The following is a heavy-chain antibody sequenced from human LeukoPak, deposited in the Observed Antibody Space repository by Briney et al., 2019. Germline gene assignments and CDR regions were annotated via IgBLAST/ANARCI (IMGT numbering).Heavy chain of an antibody. CDR3: ARELYMDV. V-gene: IGHV3-21*01. J-gene: IGHJ6*03. Sequence: PGGSLRLSCAASGFTFSSYDMHWVRQAPGKGLEWVSYISSGSTYIYYADSMKGRFTVSGDNVENSLFLQMNSLRAEDTAVYYCARELYMDVWDKGTTVTVSS. CDR1: GFTFSSYD. CDR2: ISSGSTYI.